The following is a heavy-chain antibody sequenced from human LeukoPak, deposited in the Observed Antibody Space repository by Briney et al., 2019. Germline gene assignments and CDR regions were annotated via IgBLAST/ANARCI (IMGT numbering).Heavy chain of an antibody. CDR2: ISSSSSYI. V-gene: IGHV3-21*01. CDR3: ARSGDYDFWSGYYTEDY. J-gene: IGHJ4*02. CDR1: GFTFSSYS. Sequence: GGALRLSCAASGFTFSSYSSNSVRQAPGKGLEWVSSISSSSSYIYYADSVRGRFTSSRDNAKNSLYLQMSSLRAEDTAAYYCARSGDYDFWSGYYTEDYWGQGTLVTVSS. D-gene: IGHD3-3*01.